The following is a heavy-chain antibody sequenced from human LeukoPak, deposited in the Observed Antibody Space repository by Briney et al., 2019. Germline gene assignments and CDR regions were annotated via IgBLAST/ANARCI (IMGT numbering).Heavy chain of an antibody. CDR3: AKESRGVSGWHHYFDY. CDR2: IIGSGGST. Sequence: GGSLRLSCAASGFTFSSYAMSWVRQAPGEGLEWVSAIIGSGGSTYYADSVKGRFTISRDNSKNTLYLQMNSLRAEDTAVYYCAKESRGVSGWHHYFDYWGQGTLVTVSS. V-gene: IGHV3-23*01. D-gene: IGHD6-19*01. J-gene: IGHJ4*02. CDR1: GFTFSSYA.